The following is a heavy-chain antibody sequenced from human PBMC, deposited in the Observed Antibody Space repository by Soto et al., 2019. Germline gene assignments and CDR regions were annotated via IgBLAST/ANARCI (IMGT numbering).Heavy chain of an antibody. CDR2: INPNSGGT. CDR1: GYTFTGYY. J-gene: IGHJ4*02. CDR3: ARAPVASTRYYDFWSGYFDY. D-gene: IGHD3-3*01. V-gene: IGHV1-2*04. Sequence: ASVKVSCKASGYTFTGYYMHWVRQAPGQGLEWMGWINPNSGGTNYAQKFQGWVTMTRVTSISTAYMELSRLRSDDTAVYYCARAPVASTRYYDFWSGYFDYWGQGTLVTVSS.